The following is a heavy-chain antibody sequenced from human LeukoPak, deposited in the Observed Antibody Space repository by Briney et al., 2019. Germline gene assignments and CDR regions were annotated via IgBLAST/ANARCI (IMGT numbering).Heavy chain of an antibody. CDR2: ISNSGTTM. CDR1: GFTFSSYE. J-gene: IGHJ4*02. V-gene: IGHV3-48*03. CDR3: ARQWVTLDY. D-gene: IGHD1-26*01. Sequence: PGGSLRLSCAAPGFTFSSYEMNWVRQAPGKGLEWISYISNSGTTMFYADSVKGRFTISRDSAKNSLYLQLSSLRAEDTAVYYCARQWVTLDYWGQGTLVTVSS.